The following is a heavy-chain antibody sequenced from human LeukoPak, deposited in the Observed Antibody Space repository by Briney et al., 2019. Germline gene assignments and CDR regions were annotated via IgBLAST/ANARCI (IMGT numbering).Heavy chain of an antibody. CDR1: GGSISSYY. Sequence: SETLSLTCTVSGGSISSYYWSWIRQPPGKGLEWIGYIYYSGSTNYNPSLKSRVTISVDTSKNQFSLKLSSVTAADTAVYYCARYYDTFWPNLYYYMDVWRKGTTVTVSS. V-gene: IGHV4-59*01. D-gene: IGHD3-9*01. CDR3: ARYYDTFWPNLYYYMDV. CDR2: IYYSGST. J-gene: IGHJ6*03.